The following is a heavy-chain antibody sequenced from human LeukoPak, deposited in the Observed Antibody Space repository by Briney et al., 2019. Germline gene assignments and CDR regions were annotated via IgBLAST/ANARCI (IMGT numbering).Heavy chain of an antibody. Sequence: GGSLRLSCAVSGFTFSSYEMNWVRQAPGKGLEWASYISNSGSAIYYADSVKGRFAISRDNAKNSLYLQMNSLRAEDTAVYYCARKRTRGLDYWGQGTLVTVSS. D-gene: IGHD3-10*01. CDR2: ISNSGSAI. V-gene: IGHV3-48*03. J-gene: IGHJ4*02. CDR1: GFTFSSYE. CDR3: ARKRTRGLDY.